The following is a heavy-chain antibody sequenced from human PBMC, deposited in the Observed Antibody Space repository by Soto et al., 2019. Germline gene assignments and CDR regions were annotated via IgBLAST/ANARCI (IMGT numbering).Heavy chain of an antibody. V-gene: IGHV4-31*03. CDR2: IYLIGSS. J-gene: IGHJ5*02. D-gene: IGHD6-19*01. CDR3: VIGRALESSGHWFDN. Sequence: QVQLQESGPGLVKPSQTLSLTCTVSVRPVSSGCYYWTWIRQHPRRGLEWIGYIYLIGSSSYNPSLENRLTISLDTSKNQYSLNLTSVTAADTAIYYCVIGRALESSGHWFDNWGQGILVTVSS. CDR1: VRPVSSGCYY.